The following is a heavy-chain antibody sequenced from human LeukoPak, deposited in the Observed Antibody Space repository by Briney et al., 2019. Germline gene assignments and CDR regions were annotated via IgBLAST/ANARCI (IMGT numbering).Heavy chain of an antibody. CDR3: ASLVPAAIGFYYSMDV. CDR2: IYHSGST. CDR1: GGSISSGGNS. Sequence: PSETLSLACAVSGGSISSGGNSWSWIRQPPGKGLEWIGYIYHSGSTYYNPSLKSRVTISVDRSKNQFSLKLSSVTAADTAVYYCASLVPAAIGFYYSMDVWGQGTTVTVSS. V-gene: IGHV4-30-2*01. J-gene: IGHJ6*02. D-gene: IGHD2-2*01.